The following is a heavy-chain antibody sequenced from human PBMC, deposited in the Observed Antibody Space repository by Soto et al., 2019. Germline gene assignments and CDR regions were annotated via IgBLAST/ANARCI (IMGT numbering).Heavy chain of an antibody. Sequence: CAASGFTVSSNYMSWVRQAPGKGLEWVSVIYSGGSTYYADSVKGRFTISRDNSKNTLYLQMNSLRAEDTAVYYCARDRAIFGVASYYYYGMDVWGQGTTVTVYS. CDR2: IYSGGST. V-gene: IGHV3-53*01. CDR3: ARDRAIFGVASYYYYGMDV. CDR1: GFTVSSNY. J-gene: IGHJ6*02. D-gene: IGHD3-3*01.